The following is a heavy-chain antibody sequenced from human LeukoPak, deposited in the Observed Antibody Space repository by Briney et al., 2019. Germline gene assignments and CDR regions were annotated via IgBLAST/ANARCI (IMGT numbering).Heavy chain of an antibody. D-gene: IGHD6-19*01. CDR1: GFTFRDYY. V-gene: IGHV3-11*01. Sequence: GKSLRLSCEASGFTFRDYYMTWIRQAPGKGLEWLLYISGSGRNIYYADSVRGRFTVSRDNAKNSLFLQMNSLRVEDTGVYYCAREDGSGWPSHDHWGQGTLVAVS. CDR2: ISGSGRNI. J-gene: IGHJ4*02. CDR3: AREDGSGWPSHDH.